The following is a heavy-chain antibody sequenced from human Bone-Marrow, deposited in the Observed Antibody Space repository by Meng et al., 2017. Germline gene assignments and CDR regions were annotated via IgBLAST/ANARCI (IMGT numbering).Heavy chain of an antibody. V-gene: IGHV3-15*01. J-gene: IGHJ4*02. CDR1: GFSFTDAW. Sequence: QLVGSGGGLVKAGGSPGLSCVASGFSFTDAWMSWVRQAPGKGLEWVGRIKSNSDGGTTDYAAPVKGRFTISRDDSKNTLYLQMNSLITEDTAVYFCATGAAAADHWGQGTLVTVSS. CDR3: ATGAAAADH. D-gene: IGHD6-13*01. CDR2: IKSNSDGGTT.